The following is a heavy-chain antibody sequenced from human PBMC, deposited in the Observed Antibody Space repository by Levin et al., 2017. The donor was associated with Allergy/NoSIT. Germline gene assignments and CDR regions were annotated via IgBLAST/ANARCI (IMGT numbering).Heavy chain of an antibody. V-gene: IGHV3-21*04. J-gene: IGHJ4*02. CDR3: ARDQSFGGIIVISRWGFDY. Sequence: PGGSLRLSCVASGFSLSGYSMNWVRQAPGKGLEWVSTISGSGTYINYVDSVKGRFAISRDDAKNSVYLQMNSLRDEDTAVYFCARDQSFGGIIVISRWGFDYWGQGTLVSVSS. D-gene: IGHD3-16*02. CDR1: GFSLSGYS. CDR2: ISGSGTYI.